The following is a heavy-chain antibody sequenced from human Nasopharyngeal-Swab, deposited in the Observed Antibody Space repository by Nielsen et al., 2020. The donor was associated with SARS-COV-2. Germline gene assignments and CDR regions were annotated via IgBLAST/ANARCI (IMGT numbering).Heavy chain of an antibody. V-gene: IGHV4-39*07. J-gene: IGHJ6*02. CDR3: VGSSWYGDYYYYYGTDV. Sequence: SETLPLACTVSGGSISSSSYYWGWIRQPPGKGLEWIGSIYYSGSTYYNPSLKSRVTISVDTSKNQFSPKLSFVTAADTAVYYCVGSSWYGDYYYYYGTDVWGQGTTVTVSS. CDR2: IYYSGST. CDR1: GGSISSSSYY. D-gene: IGHD6-13*01.